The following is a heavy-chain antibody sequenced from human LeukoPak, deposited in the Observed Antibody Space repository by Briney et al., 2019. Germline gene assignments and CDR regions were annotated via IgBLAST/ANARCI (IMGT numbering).Heavy chain of an antibody. CDR3: ARVFGAGYSDY. V-gene: IGHV3-74*01. J-gene: IGHJ4*02. CDR2: INTDGSST. D-gene: IGHD4/OR15-4a*01. CDR1: GFIFSSYW. Sequence: GGSLRLSCAASGFIFSSYWMHWVRHAPGKGLAWVSRINTDGSSTSYADSVKGRVTISRDNAKNSLYLQMNSLRAEDTAVYYCARVFGAGYSDYWGQGTLVTVSS.